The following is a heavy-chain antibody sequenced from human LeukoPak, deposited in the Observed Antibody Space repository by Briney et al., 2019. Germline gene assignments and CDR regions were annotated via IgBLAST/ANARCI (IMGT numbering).Heavy chain of an antibody. CDR2: ISSSSSYI. CDR3: ARGVGYLNY. J-gene: IGHJ4*02. CDR1: GFTFDDYG. V-gene: IGHV3-21*01. D-gene: IGHD2-15*01. Sequence: GGSLRLSCAASGFTFDDYGMSWVRQAPGKGLEWVSSISSSSSYIYYADSVKGRFTISRDNAKNSLYLQVNSLRAEDTAVYYCARGVGYLNYWGQGTLVTVSS.